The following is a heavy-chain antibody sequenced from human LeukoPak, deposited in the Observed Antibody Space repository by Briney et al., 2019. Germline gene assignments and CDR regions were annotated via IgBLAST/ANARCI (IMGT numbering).Heavy chain of an antibody. J-gene: IGHJ4*02. Sequence: PGGSLRLSCAASGFTFSDYYMGWIRQAPGKGLEWVSYISSSGTTISYTDSVKGRFTISRDNAKYSLYLQMNSLRAEDTAVYYCARDYRSTFDYWGQGTLVTVSS. CDR3: ARDYRSTFDY. CDR1: GFTFSDYY. CDR2: ISSSGTTI. D-gene: IGHD1-26*01. V-gene: IGHV3-11*01.